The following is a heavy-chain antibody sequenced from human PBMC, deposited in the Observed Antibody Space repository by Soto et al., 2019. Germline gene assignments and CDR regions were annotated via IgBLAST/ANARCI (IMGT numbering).Heavy chain of an antibody. CDR2: IWYDGSKE. D-gene: IGHD6-6*01. V-gene: IGHV3-33*01. Sequence: GGSLRLSCAASGFTFGSLGMHWVRQAPGKGLEWVAVIWYDGSKEYYADSVKGRFTISRDNSKNTLYLQMNSLRVEDTAVYYCARDSSQGASSEFDYWGQGTLVTVSS. CDR1: GFTFGSLG. CDR3: ARDSSQGASSEFDY. J-gene: IGHJ4*02.